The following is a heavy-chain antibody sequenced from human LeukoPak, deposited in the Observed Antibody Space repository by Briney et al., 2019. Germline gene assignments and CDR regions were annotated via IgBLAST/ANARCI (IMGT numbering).Heavy chain of an antibody. CDR2: INPNSGGT. D-gene: IGHD7-27*01. Sequence: ASVKVSCKASGYTFTGYYMHWVRQAPGQGLEWMGWINPNSGGTNIPQRFQGRVTMTRDTSISTAYMELSRQTSDDTAVYYCARGKISGDDFDFWGQGILVTVSS. CDR1: GYTFTGYY. CDR3: ARGKISGDDFDF. J-gene: IGHJ4*02. V-gene: IGHV1-2*02.